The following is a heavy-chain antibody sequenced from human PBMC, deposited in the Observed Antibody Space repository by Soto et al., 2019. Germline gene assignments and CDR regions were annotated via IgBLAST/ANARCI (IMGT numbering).Heavy chain of an antibody. CDR3: ARHRYSYGVYYFDY. V-gene: IGHV4-59*08. Sequence: QVQLQESGPGLVKPSETLSLTCIVSGGSISNYYWSWIRQPPGKGLEWIGYIYYSGSTNYNPSLTSRVTISVDTSKNQFSLKLSSVTAADTAAYYCARHRYSYGVYYFDYWGQGTLVTVSS. J-gene: IGHJ4*02. CDR1: GGSISNYY. CDR2: IYYSGST. D-gene: IGHD5-18*01.